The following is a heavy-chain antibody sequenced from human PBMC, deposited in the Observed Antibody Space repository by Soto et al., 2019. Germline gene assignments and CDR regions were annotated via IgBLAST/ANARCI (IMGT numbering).Heavy chain of an antibody. CDR2: ISYDGSNK. CDR1: GFTFSSYG. V-gene: IGHV3-30*18. J-gene: IGHJ4*02. Sequence: QAQLVESGGGVVQPGRSLRLSCAASGFTFSSYGMHWVRQAPGKGLEWVAVISYDGSNKYYADSVKGRFTISRDNSKNTLYLQMNSLRAEDTAVYYCAKSFFAEYSYDSSGYYFDYWGQGTLVTVSS. D-gene: IGHD3-22*01. CDR3: AKSFFAEYSYDSSGYYFDY.